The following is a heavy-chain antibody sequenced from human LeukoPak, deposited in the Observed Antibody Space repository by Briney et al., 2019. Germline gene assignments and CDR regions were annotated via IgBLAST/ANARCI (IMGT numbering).Heavy chain of an antibody. D-gene: IGHD2/OR15-2a*01. Sequence: KSSETLSLTCTVSGGSISDYNWSWVRQPAGKGLEWIGRLYTSGSTNYSPSLKSRITMSVDTSKNQFSLKLSSVTAADTAVYYCAGDQGHVDNNMAWGQGTLVTVSS. CDR1: GGSISDYN. CDR3: AGDQGHVDNNMA. J-gene: IGHJ5*02. V-gene: IGHV4-4*07. CDR2: LYTSGST.